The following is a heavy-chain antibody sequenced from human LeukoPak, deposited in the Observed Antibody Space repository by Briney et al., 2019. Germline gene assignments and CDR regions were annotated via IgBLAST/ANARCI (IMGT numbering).Heavy chain of an antibody. Sequence: ASVKVSCTASGYTFTSYYMHWVRQAPGQGLEWMGIINPSGGSTSYAQKFQGRVTMTRDTSTSTVYMELSSLRSEDTAVYYCAREMATIVKDYYYYGMDVWGQGTTVTVSS. J-gene: IGHJ6*02. D-gene: IGHD5-24*01. CDR3: AREMATIVKDYYYYGMDV. CDR1: GYTFTSYY. V-gene: IGHV1-46*01. CDR2: INPSGGST.